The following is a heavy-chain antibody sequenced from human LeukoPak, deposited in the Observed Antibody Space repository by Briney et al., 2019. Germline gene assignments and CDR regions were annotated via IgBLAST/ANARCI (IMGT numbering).Heavy chain of an antibody. J-gene: IGHJ4*02. V-gene: IGHV3-48*04. CDR2: ISSSGSTI. CDR3: ARVGYYYDSSGYDFDY. D-gene: IGHD3-22*01. Sequence: GGSLRLSCAASGFTFSSYTMSWVRQAPGKGLEWVSYISSSGSTIYYADSVKGRFTISRDNAKNSLYLQMNSLRAEDTAVYYCARVGYYYDSSGYDFDYWGQGTLVTVSS. CDR1: GFTFSSYT.